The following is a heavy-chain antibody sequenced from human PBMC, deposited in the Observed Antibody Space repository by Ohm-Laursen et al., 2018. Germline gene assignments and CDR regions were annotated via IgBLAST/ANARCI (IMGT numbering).Heavy chain of an antibody. CDR1: GYTFINYD. Sequence: ASVKASCKTSGYTFINYDIHWVRQASGQGLEWMGWMNPKSGDTGYAHKFQGRVTMARNASISTANMEMSSLRSEDTAVYYCARGRLSGTRRALDIWGQGTMVTVSS. CDR2: MNPKSGDT. J-gene: IGHJ3*02. CDR3: ARGRLSGTRRALDI. V-gene: IGHV1-8*01. D-gene: IGHD1-7*01.